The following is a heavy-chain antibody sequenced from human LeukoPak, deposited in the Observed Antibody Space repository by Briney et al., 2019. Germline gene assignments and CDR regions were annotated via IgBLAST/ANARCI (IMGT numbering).Heavy chain of an antibody. CDR2: ISGGGGST. Sequence: GGSLRLSCAASEFTFSNYAMNWVRHAPGKGLEWVSGISGGGGSTYYADSVKGRFTISRDNSKNTLYLQMDSLRAEDTALYYCAKGSGINHYHWIDRWGQGTLVTVST. V-gene: IGHV3-23*01. CDR3: AKGSGINHYHWIDR. D-gene: IGHD1-14*01. CDR1: EFTFSNYA. J-gene: IGHJ5*02.